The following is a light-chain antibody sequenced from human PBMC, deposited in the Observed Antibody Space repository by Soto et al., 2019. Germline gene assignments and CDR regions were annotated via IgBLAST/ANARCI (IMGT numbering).Light chain of an antibody. V-gene: IGKV3-20*01. CDR1: QSVSSSF. CDR3: HHYGSSPLT. Sequence: EIVLTQSPGTLSLSPGERATLSCRASQSVSSSFLCWYQQRPGQAPRLLIYVASSRATGIPDRFSGSGSGTEFTLTINRMEPEDFAVYYCHHYGSSPLTFGQGTRLEIK. J-gene: IGKJ5*01. CDR2: VAS.